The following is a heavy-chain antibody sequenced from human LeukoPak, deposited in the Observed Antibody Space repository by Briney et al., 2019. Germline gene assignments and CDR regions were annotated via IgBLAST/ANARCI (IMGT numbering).Heavy chain of an antibody. D-gene: IGHD1-7*01. CDR2: IWYDGSNK. CDR3: AKDERNWNYNLASQTYD. CDR1: TFTFSSYG. V-gene: IGHV3-30*02. Sequence: PGGSLRLSRAASTFTFSSYGMHWVRQAPGKGLEWVAFIWYDGSNKYYTDSVKGRFTISRDNSKNTLYLQMSSLRAEDTAVYYCAKDERNWNYNLASQTYDWGQGTLVTVSS. J-gene: IGHJ4*02.